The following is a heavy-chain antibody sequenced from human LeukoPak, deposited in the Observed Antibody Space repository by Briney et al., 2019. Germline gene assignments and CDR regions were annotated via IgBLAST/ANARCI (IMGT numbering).Heavy chain of an antibody. CDR1: GFTFSDYY. Sequence: GGSLRLSCAASGFTFSDYYLSWIRQAPGKGLEWVSYISSNGSTIYYADFVRGRFTISRDNSKNTLYLQMNSLRAEDTAVYYCAKDRVIMGPTGNRFDPWGQGTPVTVSS. CDR2: ISSNGSTI. V-gene: IGHV3-11*04. J-gene: IGHJ5*02. CDR3: AKDRVIMGPTGNRFDP. D-gene: IGHD1-26*01.